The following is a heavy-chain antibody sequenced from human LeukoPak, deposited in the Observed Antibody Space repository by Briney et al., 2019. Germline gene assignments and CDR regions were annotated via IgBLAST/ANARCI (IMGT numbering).Heavy chain of an antibody. CDR1: GASISGYY. CDR2: ISTSGSP. V-gene: IGHV4-4*07. Sequence: SETLSLTCTVSGASISGYYWSWIRQPAGKGLEWIGLISTSGSPNYNPSVKSRITMSVDTSKNQFSLRLTSVTAADTAVYFCARDLSPPPYNWFDPWGQGTLVTVS. CDR3: ARDLSPPPYNWFDP. J-gene: IGHJ5*02.